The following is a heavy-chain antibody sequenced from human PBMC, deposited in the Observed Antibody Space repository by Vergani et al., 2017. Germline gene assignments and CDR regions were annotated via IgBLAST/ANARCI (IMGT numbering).Heavy chain of an antibody. V-gene: IGHV1-69*18. CDR2: IIPIFGTA. J-gene: IGHJ6*03. D-gene: IGHD6-19*01. CDR1: GGTFSSYA. CDR3: ARAWEDIAVAGTYYYYMDV. Sequence: QVQLVQSGAEVKKPGSSVKVSCKASGGTFSSYAISWVRQAPGQGLEWMGRIIPIFGTANYAQKFQGRVTITADESTSTAYMELSSLRSEDTAVYYCARAWEDIAVAGTYYYYMDVWGKGTTVTVSS.